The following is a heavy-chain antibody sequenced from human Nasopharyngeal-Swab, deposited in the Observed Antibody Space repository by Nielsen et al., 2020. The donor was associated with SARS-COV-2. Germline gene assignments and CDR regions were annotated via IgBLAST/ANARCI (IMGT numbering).Heavy chain of an antibody. V-gene: IGHV4-39*07. J-gene: IGHJ6*02. D-gene: IGHD6-13*01. Sequence: SETLSLTCTVSGGSISSSSYYWGWIRQPPGKGLEWIGSIYYSGSTYYNPSLKSRVTLSVDTSKNQFSLKLSSVTAADTAVYYCVGSSWYGDYYYYYGMDVWGQGTTGTVAS. CDR1: GGSISSSSYY. CDR2: IYYSGST. CDR3: VGSSWYGDYYYYYGMDV.